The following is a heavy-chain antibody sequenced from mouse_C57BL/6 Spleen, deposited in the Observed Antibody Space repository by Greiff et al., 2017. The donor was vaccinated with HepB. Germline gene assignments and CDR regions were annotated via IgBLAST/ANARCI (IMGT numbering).Heavy chain of an antibody. CDR3: AGYDDYYRGYYAMDY. D-gene: IGHD2-3*01. CDR1: GYTFTSYW. J-gene: IGHJ4*01. CDR2: IHPNSGST. V-gene: IGHV1-64*01. Sequence: QVQLQQPGAELVKPGASVKLSCKASGYTFTSYWMHWVKQRPGQGLEWIGMIHPNSGSTNYNEKFKSKATLTVDKSSSTAYMQLSSLTSEDSAVYYCAGYDDYYRGYYAMDYWGQGTSVTVSS.